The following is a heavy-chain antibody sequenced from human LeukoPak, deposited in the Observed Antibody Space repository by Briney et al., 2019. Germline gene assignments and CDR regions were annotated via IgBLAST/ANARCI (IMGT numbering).Heavy chain of an antibody. Sequence: GRSLRLSCAASGFTFSSYGMHWVRQAPGTGLEWVAVISYDGSNKYYADSVKGRFTISRDNSKNTLYLQMNSLRAEDTAVYYCAKVRALQWLLPVYFDYWGQGTLVTVSS. CDR2: ISYDGSNK. CDR3: AKVRALQWLLPVYFDY. D-gene: IGHD3-22*01. V-gene: IGHV3-30*18. CDR1: GFTFSSYG. J-gene: IGHJ4*02.